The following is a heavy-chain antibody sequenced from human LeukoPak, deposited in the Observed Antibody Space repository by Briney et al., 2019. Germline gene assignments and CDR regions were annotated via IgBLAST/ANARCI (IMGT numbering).Heavy chain of an antibody. CDR1: GFTFSSYS. CDR3: AKDLGVYDSSGYNY. Sequence: GGSLRLSCAASGFTFSSYSMNWVRQAPGKGLEWVSYISSSSSTIYYADSVKGRFTISRDNSKNTLYLQMNSLRAEDTAVYYCAKDLGVYDSSGYNYWGQGTLVTVSS. CDR2: ISSSSSTI. J-gene: IGHJ4*02. V-gene: IGHV3-48*01. D-gene: IGHD3-22*01.